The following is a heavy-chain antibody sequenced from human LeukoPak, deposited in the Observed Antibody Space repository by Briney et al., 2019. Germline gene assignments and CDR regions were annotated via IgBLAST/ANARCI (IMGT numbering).Heavy chain of an antibody. CDR1: GFAFGSEA. CDR2: ISPGGGTT. D-gene: IGHD2-2*01. J-gene: IGHJ3*01. CDR3: ATEKKGAYSSSAGGPFDV. V-gene: IGHV3-23*01. Sequence: GGSLRLSCAVSGFAFGSEAMSWVRQSPARGLEWVASISPGGGTTYYADNVRGRFTISRDNSNNTLHVQMNSLRAVDTAVYYCATEKKGAYSSSAGGPFDVWGQGTMVTVSS.